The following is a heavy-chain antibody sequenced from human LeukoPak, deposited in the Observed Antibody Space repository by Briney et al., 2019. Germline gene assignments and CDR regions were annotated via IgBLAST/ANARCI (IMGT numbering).Heavy chain of an antibody. CDR1: GGSISSYY. CDR2: IYSSGNT. CDR3: ARGLQTGGWNVFDY. V-gene: IGHV4-4*07. Sequence: SATLSLACTVSGGSISSYYWSWIRQPAGKGLEWIGRIYSSGNTIYNPPLKSRVTMSVDTFKNQFSLKLSSVAAADTAVYYCARGLQTGGWNVFDYWGQGTLVTVSS. J-gene: IGHJ4*02. D-gene: IGHD1-1*01.